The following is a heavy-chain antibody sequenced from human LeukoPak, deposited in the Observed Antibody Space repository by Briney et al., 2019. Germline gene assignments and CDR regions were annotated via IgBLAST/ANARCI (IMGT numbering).Heavy chain of an antibody. J-gene: IGHJ4*02. CDR2: TYFRYKWYY. CDR1: GDSVSSNSAA. CDR3: ASSVDTAIIY. Sequence: SQTLSLTCAISGDSVSSNSAAWNWMRQSPSRGLEWLGRTYFRYKWYYDYALSVKGRITINPDTSKNQLSLQVNSVTPEDTAVYYCASSVDTAIIYWGQGILVTVSS. V-gene: IGHV6-1*01. D-gene: IGHD5-18*01.